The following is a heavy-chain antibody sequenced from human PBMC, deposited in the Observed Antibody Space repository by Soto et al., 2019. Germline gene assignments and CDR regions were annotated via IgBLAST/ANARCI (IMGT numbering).Heavy chain of an antibody. J-gene: IGHJ4*02. CDR2: IYYSGST. D-gene: IGHD1-1*01. CDR3: ARQEDRYSLDY. Sequence: QVQLQESGPGLVKPSETLSLTCTVSGGSISSYYWSWIRQPPGKGLEWIGYIYYSGSTNYNPSLKSRVTIAVDTSKNQCSLKLSSVTAADTAVYYCARQEDRYSLDYWSQGTLVTVSS. CDR1: GGSISSYY. V-gene: IGHV4-59*08.